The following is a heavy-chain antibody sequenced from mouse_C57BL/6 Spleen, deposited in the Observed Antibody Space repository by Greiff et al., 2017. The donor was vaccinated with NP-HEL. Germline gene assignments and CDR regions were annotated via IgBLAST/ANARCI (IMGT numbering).Heavy chain of an antibody. J-gene: IGHJ3*01. Sequence: EVKLQESGGGLVKPGGSLKLSCAASGFTFSDYGMHWVRQAPEKGLEWVAYISSGSSTIYYADTVKGRFTISRDNAKNTLFLQMTSLRSEDTAMYYCARPYGSSYDWFAYWGQGTLVTVSA. CDR1: GFTFSDYG. CDR3: ARPYGSSYDWFAY. V-gene: IGHV5-17*01. D-gene: IGHD1-1*01. CDR2: ISSGSSTI.